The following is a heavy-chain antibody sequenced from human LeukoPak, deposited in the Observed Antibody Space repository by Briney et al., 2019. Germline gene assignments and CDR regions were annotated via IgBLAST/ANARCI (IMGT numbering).Heavy chain of an antibody. CDR2: IKEDGSDK. Sequence: GGSLRLSCAASGFTVSSYWMSWVCQAPGKRLEWVATIKEDGSDKYYVDSVKGRFSISRDNAENSLYLQMNSLRAEDTAVYYCTRDVHDYWGQGTLVTVSS. D-gene: IGHD3-10*02. CDR3: TRDVHDY. V-gene: IGHV3-7*01. J-gene: IGHJ4*02. CDR1: GFTVSSYW.